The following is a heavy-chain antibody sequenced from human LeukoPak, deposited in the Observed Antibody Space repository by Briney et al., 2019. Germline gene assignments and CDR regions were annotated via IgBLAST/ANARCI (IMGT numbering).Heavy chain of an antibody. V-gene: IGHV3-13*04. CDR3: IRGGEIGFDS. CDR1: GFSFSRYD. J-gene: IGHJ5*01. D-gene: IGHD3-16*01. Sequence: GGSLRLSSAASGFSFSRYDMHWVRQATGKGLEWISAIGSGGDTYYIDSVKGRFTISRENAKSSLYLQMNNLRAGDTAAYYCIRGGEIGFDSWGQGTLVTASS. CDR2: IGSGGDT.